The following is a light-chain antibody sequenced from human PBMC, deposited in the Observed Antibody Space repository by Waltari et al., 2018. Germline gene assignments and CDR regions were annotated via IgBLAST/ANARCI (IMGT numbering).Light chain of an antibody. V-gene: IGKV3-15*01. CDR1: QSVRSH. CDR2: GAS. CDR3: QQYNNWPPYT. Sequence: EIVMTQSPATLSVSPGEGATLSCRASQSVRSHLAWYQQKPGQALRLLIYGASTRATGIPARFSGSGSGTEFTLTISSLQSEDFAVYYCQQYNNWPPYTFGQGTNLEIK. J-gene: IGKJ2*01.